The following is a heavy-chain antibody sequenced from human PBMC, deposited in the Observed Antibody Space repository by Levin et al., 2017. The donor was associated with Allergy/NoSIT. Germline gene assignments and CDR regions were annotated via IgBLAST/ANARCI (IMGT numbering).Heavy chain of an antibody. D-gene: IGHD3-16*01. J-gene: IGHJ4*02. Sequence: GGSLRLSCAASGFSLVHYTMNWVRQPPGRGLEWISLLSWDGTSTSYADSVKGRFTISRDNSRNTLYLQMSNLRTEDTALYYCAREQWGTIDYWGQGTLVTVSS. CDR1: GFSLVHYT. CDR2: LSWDGTST. CDR3: AREQWGTIDY. V-gene: IGHV3-43*01.